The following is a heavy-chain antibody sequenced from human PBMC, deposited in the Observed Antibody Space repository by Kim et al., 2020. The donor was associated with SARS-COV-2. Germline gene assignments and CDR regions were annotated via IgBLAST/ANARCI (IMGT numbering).Heavy chain of an antibody. J-gene: IGHJ6*02. CDR1: GGTFSSYA. CDR2: IIPIFGTA. Sequence: SVKVSCKASGGTFSSYAISWVRQAPGQGLEWIGGIIPIFGTANYAQKFLGRVTITADKSTSTAYMELSSLRSEDTAVYYCTKQYYDILTGYYNGMDVWGQGTTVTVSS. V-gene: IGHV1-69*06. CDR3: TKQYYDILTGYYNGMDV. D-gene: IGHD3-9*01.